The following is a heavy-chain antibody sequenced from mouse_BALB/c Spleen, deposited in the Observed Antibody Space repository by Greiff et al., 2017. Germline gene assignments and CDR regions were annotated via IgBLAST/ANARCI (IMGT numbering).Heavy chain of an antibody. J-gene: IGHJ4*01. V-gene: IGHV3-2*02. Sequence: EVQLQESGPGLVKPSQSLSLTCTVTGYSITSDYAWNWIRQFPGNKLEWMGYISYSGSTSYNPSLKSRISITRDTSKNQFFLQLNSVTTEDTATYYCANYDYGSYAMDYWGQGTSVTVSS. CDR1: GYSITSDYA. CDR2: ISYSGST. D-gene: IGHD2-4*01. CDR3: ANYDYGSYAMDY.